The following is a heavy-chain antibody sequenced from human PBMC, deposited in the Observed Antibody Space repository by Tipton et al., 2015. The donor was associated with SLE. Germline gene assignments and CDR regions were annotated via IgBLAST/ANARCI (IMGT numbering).Heavy chain of an antibody. D-gene: IGHD1-20*01. V-gene: IGHV4-39*07. CDR1: GGSISSSSYY. Sequence: TLSLTCTVSGGSISSSSYYWGWVRQPPGKGLEWIGSLYHTGSTYYNPSLKSRVTLSIDTSRNQFSLKLTSVTAADTAVYWCARTSSGVTGTNYHFDYWSQGTLVTVSS. CDR2: LYHTGST. CDR3: ARTSSGVTGTNYHFDY. J-gene: IGHJ4*02.